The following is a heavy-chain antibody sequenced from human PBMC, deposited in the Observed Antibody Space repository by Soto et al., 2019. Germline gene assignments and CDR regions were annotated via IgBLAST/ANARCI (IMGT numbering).Heavy chain of an antibody. J-gene: IGHJ4*02. CDR3: ASSYDSSGCFDY. V-gene: IGHV4-39*01. CDR2: IYYRGST. D-gene: IGHD3-22*01. CDR1: GGSISSSSYY. Sequence: QLQLQESGPGLVKPSETLSLTCTVSGGSISSSSYYWGWIRQPPGKGLEWIGSIYYRGSTSYNQSLKSRVTISVDTSKNQFSLKLSSVTAADTAVYYCASSYDSSGCFDYWGQGTLVTVSS.